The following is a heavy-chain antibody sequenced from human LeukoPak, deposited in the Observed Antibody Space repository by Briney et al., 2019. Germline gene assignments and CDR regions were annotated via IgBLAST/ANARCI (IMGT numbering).Heavy chain of an antibody. Sequence: PGGSLRLSCGASGFSFSSYAMSWVRQAPGKGLEWVSSISGSVDSTYYADSVKGRFTISRDNSKNTLYLQMNSLRAEDAAVYYCAKGAYDFWSDYYRGWAEDYYYYMDVWGKGTTVTVSS. V-gene: IGHV3-23*01. J-gene: IGHJ6*03. CDR2: ISGSVDST. CDR1: GFSFSSYA. CDR3: AKGAYDFWSDYYRGWAEDYYYYMDV. D-gene: IGHD3-3*01.